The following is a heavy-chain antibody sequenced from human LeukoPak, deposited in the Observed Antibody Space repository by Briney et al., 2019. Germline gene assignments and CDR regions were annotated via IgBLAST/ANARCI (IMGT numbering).Heavy chain of an antibody. J-gene: IGHJ4*02. CDR3: ARDDSTWLQSHDY. V-gene: IGHV3-23*01. CDR2: NSGAGGST. CDR1: GFIFRNYA. D-gene: IGHD5-24*01. Sequence: GGSLRLSCEASGFIFRNYAMSWVRQAPGKGLEWVSANSGAGGSTFYADSVKGRFTISRDNAKNTLYLQMHSLRAEDTAVYYCARDDSTWLQSHDYWGQGTLVTVSS.